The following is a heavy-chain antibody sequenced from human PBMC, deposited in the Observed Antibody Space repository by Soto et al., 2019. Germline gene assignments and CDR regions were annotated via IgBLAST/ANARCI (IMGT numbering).Heavy chain of an antibody. V-gene: IGHV1-69*10. J-gene: IGHJ6*02. CDR2: IIPILGIA. CDR1: GGTFSSYA. CDR3: ARGRGAQDYYYGMDV. Sequence: ASVKVSCKASGGTFSSYAISWVRQAPGQGLEWMGGIIPILGIANYAQKFQGRVTITADKSTSTAYMELSSLRSEDTAVYYCARGRGAQDYYYGMDVWGQGTTVTVSS.